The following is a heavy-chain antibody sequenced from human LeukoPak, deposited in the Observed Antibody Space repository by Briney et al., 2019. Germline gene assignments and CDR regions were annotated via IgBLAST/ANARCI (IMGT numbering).Heavy chain of an antibody. J-gene: IGHJ4*02. V-gene: IGHV1-2*04. Sequence: ASVKVSCKTSGYTFTGYYMHWVRQAPGQGLEWMGWINPNSGGTNYAQKFQGWVTMTRDTSIGTAYMELSRLRSDDTAVYYCARDRSSSWYDYWGQGTLVTVSS. CDR2: INPNSGGT. CDR1: GYTFTGYY. CDR3: ARDRSSSWYDY. D-gene: IGHD6-13*01.